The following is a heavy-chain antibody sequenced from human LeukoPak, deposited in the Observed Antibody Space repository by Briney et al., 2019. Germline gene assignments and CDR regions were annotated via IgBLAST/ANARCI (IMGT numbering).Heavy chain of an antibody. CDR3: ARDLWDH. CDR2: ISSSSTYI. J-gene: IGHJ4*02. CDR1: GFPFSTYS. V-gene: IGHV3-21*01. Sequence: GGSLRLSCAASGFPFSTYSMNWVRQAPGKGLEWVSSISSSSTYIYYADSVKGRFTISRDNAKNSLYLQMNRLRAEDTAMYYCARDLWDHWGQGTLVTVSS.